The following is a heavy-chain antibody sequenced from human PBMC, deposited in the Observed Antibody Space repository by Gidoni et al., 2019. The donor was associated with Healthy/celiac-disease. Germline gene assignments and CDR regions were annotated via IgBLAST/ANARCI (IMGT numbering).Heavy chain of an antibody. Sequence: EVQLVQSGAEVKKPGESLRISCKGSGYSFTSYWISWVRQMPGKGLEWMGRIDPSDSYTNYSPSFQGHVTISADKSISTAYLQWSSLKASDTAMYYWARHGALYSGSYRDPRYFDLWGRGTLVTVSS. J-gene: IGHJ2*01. V-gene: IGHV5-10-1*03. CDR3: ARHGALYSGSYRDPRYFDL. CDR1: GYSFTSYW. D-gene: IGHD1-26*01. CDR2: IDPSDSYT.